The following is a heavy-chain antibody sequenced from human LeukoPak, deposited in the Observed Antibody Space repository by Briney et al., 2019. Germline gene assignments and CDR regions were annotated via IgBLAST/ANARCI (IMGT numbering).Heavy chain of an antibody. CDR2: IRHSGST. Sequence: SETLSLTCDVVGGSLSGYDCSWIRQPPGEGLGWVEEIRHSGSTNNNPSLKNRVTISVDTSTSQCSLKLSSVTAADTAVYYCARGSVVGPTRAGSLGSYPYYYYPMDVWGQGTTVTVSS. CDR1: GGSLSGYD. CDR3: ARGSVVGPTRAGSLGSYPYYYYPMDV. J-gene: IGHJ6*02. V-gene: IGHV4-34*01. D-gene: IGHD6-19*01.